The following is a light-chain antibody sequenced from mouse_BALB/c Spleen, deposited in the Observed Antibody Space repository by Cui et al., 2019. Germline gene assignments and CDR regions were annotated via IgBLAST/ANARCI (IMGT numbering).Light chain of an antibody. CDR2: STS. CDR3: HQWSSNPWT. J-gene: IGKJ1*01. V-gene: IGKV4-80*01. Sequence: QIVLTQSPAIMSASLGEEITLTCSASSSINYIHWYQQKSGTSPKLLIYSTSNLASGVSSRFSGSGSGTFYSLTISSVEAEDSADYYCHQWSSNPWTFGGGTKLEIK. CDR1: SSINY.